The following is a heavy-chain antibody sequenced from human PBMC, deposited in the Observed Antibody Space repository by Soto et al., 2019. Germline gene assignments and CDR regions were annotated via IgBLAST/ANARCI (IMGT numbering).Heavy chain of an antibody. CDR1: GFTFSRYG. CDR2: IVNDGSDR. Sequence: QVHLVESGGGVVQPGRSLRLSCVGSGFTFSRYGMHWLRQAPGEGLEWMAVIVNDGSDRDYAASVAGRFTISRDNSKNTLYLQRDKLGVDDTAMYYCARDDDYEANGLDYWGQGTLVTVSS. D-gene: IGHD4-17*01. V-gene: IGHV3-33*01. J-gene: IGHJ4*02. CDR3: ARDDDYEANGLDY.